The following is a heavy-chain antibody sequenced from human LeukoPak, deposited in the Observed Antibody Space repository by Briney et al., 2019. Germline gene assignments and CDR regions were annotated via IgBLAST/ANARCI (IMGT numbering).Heavy chain of an antibody. V-gene: IGHV3-23*01. J-gene: IGHJ4*02. CDR2: ISGSGGST. CDR1: GFTFSSYA. CDR3: ATTMVRGVIASRSTIDY. Sequence: GGSLRLSCAASGFTFSSYAMSWVRQAPGKGLEWVSAISGSGGSTYYADSVKGRFTISRDNSKNTLYPQMNSLRAEDTAVYYCATTMVRGVIASRSTIDYWGQGTLVTVSS. D-gene: IGHD3-10*01.